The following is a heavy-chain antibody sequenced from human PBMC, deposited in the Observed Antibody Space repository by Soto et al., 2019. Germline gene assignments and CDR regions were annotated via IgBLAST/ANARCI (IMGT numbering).Heavy chain of an antibody. CDR1: GYNFGSYW. D-gene: IGHD4-17*01. Sequence: EVQLVQSGAEVKKPGESLRISCKGSGYNFGSYWINWVRQMPGKGLELMGKIDPSDSFTNYSPSFRGHVTISFDKSLSTVYLQWSSLKASDTAMYYCARQRGTVTQAFDIWGQGTMVTVSS. CDR3: ARQRGTVTQAFDI. J-gene: IGHJ3*02. V-gene: IGHV5-10-1*03. CDR2: IDPSDSFT.